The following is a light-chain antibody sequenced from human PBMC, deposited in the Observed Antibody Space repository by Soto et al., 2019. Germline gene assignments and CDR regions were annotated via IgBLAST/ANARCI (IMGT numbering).Light chain of an antibody. V-gene: IGKV3-11*01. CDR2: DAY. CDR3: QQRHMWPIT. Sequence: EIVLTQSPGTLSLSPVERATLSFMASQSFRGLLAWYQQKPGQAPRLLIYDAYNRATGIPPRFSGSGSGTDFTLTISSLEPEDSAVYYCQQRHMWPITFGQGTRLEIK. J-gene: IGKJ5*01. CDR1: QSFRGL.